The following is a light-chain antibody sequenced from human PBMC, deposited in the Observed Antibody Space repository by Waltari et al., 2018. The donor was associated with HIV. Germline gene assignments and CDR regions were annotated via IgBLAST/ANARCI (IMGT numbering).Light chain of an antibody. V-gene: IGKV1-39*01. CDR3: QQTYSAPWT. J-gene: IGKJ1*01. CDR1: QTIGDN. CDR2: SAS. Sequence: IQMTQSPSSLSASLGDRVTLTCRSSQTIGDNLTWYRQKPGKAPNLLIYSASTLQSGVPSRISGGGSGTEFTLTISGLQAEDFATFYCQQTYSAPWTFGQGT.